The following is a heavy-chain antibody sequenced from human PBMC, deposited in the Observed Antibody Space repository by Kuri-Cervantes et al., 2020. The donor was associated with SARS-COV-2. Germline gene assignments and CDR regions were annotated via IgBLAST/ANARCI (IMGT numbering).Heavy chain of an antibody. V-gene: IGHV3-21*01. Sequence: GALKISCAASGFTFSSYSMNWVRQAPGKGLEWVSSISSSSSYIYYADSVKGRFTISRDNAKNSLYLQMNSLRAEDTAVYYCAKAATYYYGSGSYRNWGQGTLVTVSS. J-gene: IGHJ4*02. CDR3: AKAATYYYGSGSYRN. CDR2: ISSSSSYI. CDR1: GFTFSSYS. D-gene: IGHD3-10*01.